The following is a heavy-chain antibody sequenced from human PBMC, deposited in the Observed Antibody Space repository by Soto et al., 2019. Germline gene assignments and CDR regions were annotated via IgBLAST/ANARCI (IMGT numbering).Heavy chain of an antibody. CDR3: ARSHCSGGSCYLGAFDI. D-gene: IGHD2-15*01. V-gene: IGHV1-46*01. J-gene: IGHJ3*02. Sequence: ASVKVSCKASGYTFINFFIHWVRQAPGQGLEWVGIINPSGGATTYPQKFQGRVTMTRDTSTSTVYMDVSSLRFDDTAVYYCARSHCSGGSCYLGAFDIWGQGTMVTVSS. CDR2: INPSGGAT. CDR1: GYTFINFF.